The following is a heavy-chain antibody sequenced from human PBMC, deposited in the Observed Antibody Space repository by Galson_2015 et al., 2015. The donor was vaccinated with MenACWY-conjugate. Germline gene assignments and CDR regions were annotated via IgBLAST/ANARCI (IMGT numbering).Heavy chain of an antibody. Sequence: SLRLSCAASGFTFSDFSMSWVRQAPGKGLEWVSTISSRAASINYADSVQGRFTISRDNSKNTLFLQMDSLRAEDTAVYYCAKKVLSGGGNCFDPWGQGTLVTVSS. D-gene: IGHD3-16*01. CDR1: GFTFSDFS. CDR2: ISSRAASI. V-gene: IGHV3-23*01. J-gene: IGHJ5*02. CDR3: AKKVLSGGGNCFDP.